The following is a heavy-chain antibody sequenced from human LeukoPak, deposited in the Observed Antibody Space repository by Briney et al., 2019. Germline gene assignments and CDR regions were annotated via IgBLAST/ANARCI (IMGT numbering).Heavy chain of an antibody. CDR3: ARHDYYDSSGYYFFGAFDI. D-gene: IGHD3-22*01. J-gene: IGHJ3*02. Sequence: GASVTVSCKASGYTFTGYYMHWVRQAPGQGLEWMGWINPNSGGTNYAQKFQGRVTMTRATSISTAYMELSRLRSDDTAVYYCARHDYYDSSGYYFFGAFDIWGQGTMVTVSS. CDR2: INPNSGGT. V-gene: IGHV1-2*02. CDR1: GYTFTGYY.